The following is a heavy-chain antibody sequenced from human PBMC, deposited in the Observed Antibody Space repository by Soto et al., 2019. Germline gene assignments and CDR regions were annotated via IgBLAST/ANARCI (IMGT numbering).Heavy chain of an antibody. J-gene: IGHJ5*02. Sequence: ASETLSLTCTVSGGSISSYYWSWIRQPAGKGLEWIGHIYSSGSTHYNPSLKSRVTMSVDTSKNQFSLKLSSVTAADTAMYYCAREWGLHYYGSGGSWGQGILVTVSS. CDR1: GGSISSYY. D-gene: IGHD3-10*01. V-gene: IGHV4-4*07. CDR2: IYSSGST. CDR3: AREWGLHYYGSGGS.